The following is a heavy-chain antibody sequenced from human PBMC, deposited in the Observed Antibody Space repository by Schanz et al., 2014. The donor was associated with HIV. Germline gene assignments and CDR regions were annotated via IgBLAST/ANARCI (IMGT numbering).Heavy chain of an antibody. CDR3: ARGLTSSWFAPLDF. D-gene: IGHD6-13*01. J-gene: IGHJ4*02. V-gene: IGHV3-21*01. Sequence: VQLVESGGGLVKPGGSLRISCAASGFTFSNFGLNWVRQAPGKGLEWVSSISTSSSYIYYADSVKGRFTISRDDSKNLLSLQMNSLRAEDTAVYYCARGLTSSWFAPLDFWGLGTLVTVSS. CDR2: ISTSSSYI. CDR1: GFTFSNFG.